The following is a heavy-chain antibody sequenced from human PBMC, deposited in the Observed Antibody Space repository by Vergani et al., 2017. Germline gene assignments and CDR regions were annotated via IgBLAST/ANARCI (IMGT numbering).Heavy chain of an antibody. Sequence: QVQLQESGPGLVQPSETLSLTCTVSGGSISSYYWSWIRQPPGKGLEWIGYIYYSGSTNYNPSLKSRVTISVDTSKNQFSLKLSSVTAADTAVYYCARVSYYYYMDVWGKGTTVTVSS. J-gene: IGHJ6*03. V-gene: IGHV4-59*01. CDR3: ARVSYYYYMDV. CDR2: IYYSGST. D-gene: IGHD2/OR15-2a*01. CDR1: GGSISSYY.